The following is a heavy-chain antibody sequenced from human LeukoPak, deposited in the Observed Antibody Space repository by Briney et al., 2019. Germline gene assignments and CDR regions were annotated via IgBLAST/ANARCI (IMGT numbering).Heavy chain of an antibody. CDR1: GGSISSGGYY. Sequence: SETLSLTCTVSGGSISSGGYYWSWIRQHPGKGLERIGYIYYSGSTYYNPSLKSRVTISVDTSKNQFSLKLSSVTAADTAVYYCARGLEYYDSSGPGDWFDPWGQGTLVTVSS. V-gene: IGHV4-31*03. CDR2: IYYSGST. J-gene: IGHJ5*02. D-gene: IGHD3-22*01. CDR3: ARGLEYYDSSGPGDWFDP.